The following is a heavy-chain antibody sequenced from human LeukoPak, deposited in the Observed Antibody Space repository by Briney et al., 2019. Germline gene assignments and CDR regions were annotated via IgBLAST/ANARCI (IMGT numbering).Heavy chain of an antibody. Sequence: SETLSLTCTVSGGSISRYHWSWIRQPPGKGLEWVGYISYSGSTNHNPSLKSRVTISVDTSKNQFSLKLTSVTAADTAVYYCARVGASGWYSGDFDYWGQGTLVTVSS. CDR1: GGSISRYH. CDR3: ARVGASGWYSGDFDY. CDR2: ISYSGST. V-gene: IGHV4-59*01. D-gene: IGHD6-19*01. J-gene: IGHJ4*02.